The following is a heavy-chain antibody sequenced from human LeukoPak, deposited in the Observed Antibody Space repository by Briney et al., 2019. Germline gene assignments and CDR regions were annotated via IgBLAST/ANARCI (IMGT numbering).Heavy chain of an antibody. CDR3: ARDRDGYNYDY. V-gene: IGHV1-69*04. CDR2: IIPIFGIA. Sequence: SVKVSCKASGGTFSSYAISWVRQAPGQGLEWMGRIIPIFGIANYAQKFQGRVTITADKSTSTAYMELSSPRSEDTAVYYCARDRDGYNYDYWGQGTLVTVSS. CDR1: GGTFSSYA. D-gene: IGHD5-24*01. J-gene: IGHJ4*02.